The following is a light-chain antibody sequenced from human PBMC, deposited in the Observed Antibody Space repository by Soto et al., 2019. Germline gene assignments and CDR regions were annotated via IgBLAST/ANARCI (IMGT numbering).Light chain of an antibody. CDR1: QSVRSY. V-gene: IGKV3-11*01. CDR3: QERGNWPPYT. Sequence: EIVLTQSPATLSLSPGERATLSCRASQSVRSYLAWYQQKPGQAPRLLIYDASNRATGIPARFSGGGSGTDFTLTISSLEPEDFAVYYCQERGNWPPYTFGQGTKLEIK. J-gene: IGKJ2*01. CDR2: DAS.